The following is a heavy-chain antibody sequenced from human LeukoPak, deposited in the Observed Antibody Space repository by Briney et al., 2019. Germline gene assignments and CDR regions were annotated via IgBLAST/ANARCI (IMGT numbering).Heavy chain of an antibody. J-gene: IGHJ4*02. Sequence: GASVKVSCQASGGTFSSYAISWVRQAPGQGLEWMGGIIPIFGTANYAQKFQGRVTITADESTSTAYMELSSLRSEDTAVYYCASSDSSGYYENYFDYWGQGTLVTVSS. CDR2: IIPIFGTA. D-gene: IGHD3-22*01. V-gene: IGHV1-69*13. CDR3: ASSDSSGYYENYFDY. CDR1: GGTFSSYA.